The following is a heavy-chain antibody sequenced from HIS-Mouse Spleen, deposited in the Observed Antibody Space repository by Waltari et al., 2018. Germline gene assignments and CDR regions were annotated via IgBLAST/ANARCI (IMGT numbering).Heavy chain of an antibody. J-gene: IGHJ6*02. D-gene: IGHD7-27*01. V-gene: IGHV3-30*18. CDR1: GFTFGGYG. CDR2: ISYDGSNK. Sequence: QGQLGESGGGVVQPGRSLRLSWAAWGFTFGGYGLHWVRQAPGKGLGWVAVISYDGSNKYYADSVKGRFTISRDNSKNTLYLQMNSLRAEDTAVYYCAKSLTGDYYYGMDVWGQGTTVTVSS. CDR3: AKSLTGDYYYGMDV.